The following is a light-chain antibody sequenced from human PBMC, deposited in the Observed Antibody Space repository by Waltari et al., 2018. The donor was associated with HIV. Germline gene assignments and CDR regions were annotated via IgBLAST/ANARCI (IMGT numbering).Light chain of an antibody. Sequence: QSALTQPSSVSGSPGHSIPISCTGTSSDVGGYNYVSCYQQHPGKAPKLMIYEVSNRPSGVSNRFSGSKSGNTASLTISGLQAEDEADYYCSSYTSSSTPYVVFGGGTKLTVL. CDR1: SSDVGGYNY. V-gene: IGLV2-14*01. J-gene: IGLJ2*01. CDR3: SSYTSSSTPYVV. CDR2: EVS.